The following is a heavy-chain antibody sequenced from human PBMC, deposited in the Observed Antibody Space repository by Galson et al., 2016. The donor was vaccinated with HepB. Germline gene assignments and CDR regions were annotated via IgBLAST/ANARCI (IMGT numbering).Heavy chain of an antibody. D-gene: IGHD2-2*01. Sequence: SETLSLTCNVSGASISSHTHYWAWLRQPPGKELEWIGAHYYSGSIYYNPSPESRVSLSVDTSKNQVSRRLRSVTAADTAVYYCASTSRDSFCSTTSCYFDYWGQEPWSPSPQ. V-gene: IGHV4-39*01. CDR3: ASTSRDSFCSTTSCYFDY. CDR1: GASISSHTHY. CDR2: HYYSGSI. J-gene: IGHJ4*01.